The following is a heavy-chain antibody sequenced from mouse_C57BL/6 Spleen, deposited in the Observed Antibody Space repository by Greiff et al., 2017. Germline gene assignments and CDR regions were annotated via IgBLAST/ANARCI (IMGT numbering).Heavy chain of an antibody. Sequence: QVQLQQSGAELAKPGASVKLSCKASGYTFTSYWMHWVKQRPGKGLEWIGYINPSSGYTTYNQKFKDKATLTADKSSSTAYMQLSSRKYEDSAVYYCARAAVVGSFFDYWGQGTTLTVSS. V-gene: IGHV1-7*01. D-gene: IGHD1-1*01. J-gene: IGHJ2*01. CDR3: ARAAVVGSFFDY. CDR2: INPSSGYT. CDR1: GYTFTSYW.